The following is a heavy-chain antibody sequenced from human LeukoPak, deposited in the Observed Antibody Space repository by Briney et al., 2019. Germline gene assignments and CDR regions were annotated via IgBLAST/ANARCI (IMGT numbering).Heavy chain of an antibody. Sequence: SETLSLTCTVSGGSISSSSYYWGWIRQPPGKGLEWIVSIYYSGSTYYNPSLKSRVTISVDTSKNQFSLKLSSVTAADTAVYYCARHGDYRSYYYGMDVWGQGTTVTVSS. D-gene: IGHD4-11*01. CDR3: ARHGDYRSYYYGMDV. V-gene: IGHV4-39*01. CDR1: GGSISSSSYY. J-gene: IGHJ6*02. CDR2: IYYSGST.